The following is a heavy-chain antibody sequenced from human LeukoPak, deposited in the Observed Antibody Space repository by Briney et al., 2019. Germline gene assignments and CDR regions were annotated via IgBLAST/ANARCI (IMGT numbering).Heavy chain of an antibody. Sequence: GGSLRLSCAASGFTFSSYAMSWVRQAPGKGLEWVSAISGSGGSTYYADSVKGRFTISRDNPKNTLYLQMNSLRAEDTAVYYCAKAEDIVVVVVATSFDYWGQGTLVTVSS. CDR1: GFTFSSYA. J-gene: IGHJ4*02. V-gene: IGHV3-23*01. CDR3: AKAEDIVVVVVATSFDY. D-gene: IGHD2-15*01. CDR2: ISGSGGST.